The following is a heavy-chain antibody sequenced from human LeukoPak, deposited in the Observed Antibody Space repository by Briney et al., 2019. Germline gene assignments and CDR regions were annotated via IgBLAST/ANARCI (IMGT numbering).Heavy chain of an antibody. Sequence: GESLKISCKGSGYTFSTYWIGWVRQMPGKGLEWMGIIYPGDSDTRYGPSFRGQVTISADKSISTAYLQWSSLKASDTAMYYCARRVGGTTSRAFDIWGQGTMVSVSS. CDR3: ARRVGGTTSRAFDI. D-gene: IGHD1-26*01. CDR1: GYTFSTYW. V-gene: IGHV5-51*01. CDR2: IYPGDSDT. J-gene: IGHJ3*02.